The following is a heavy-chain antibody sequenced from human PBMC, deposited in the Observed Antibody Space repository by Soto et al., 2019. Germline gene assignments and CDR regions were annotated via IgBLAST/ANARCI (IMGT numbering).Heavy chain of an antibody. V-gene: IGHV3-23*01. CDR1: GFTFSNYA. D-gene: IGHD4-17*01. CDR3: AKVWERTVTTRKYFYGMDV. Sequence: EVQLLESGGGLVQPGESLRLSCAAPGFTFSNYAMSWVRQAPGKRLEWVSTISGSGGSTYYADSVRGRFTISRDNYMNTLILQMNRLRAEDTAVYYCAKVWERTVTTRKYFYGMDVWGQGTTVTVSS. J-gene: IGHJ6*02. CDR2: ISGSGGST.